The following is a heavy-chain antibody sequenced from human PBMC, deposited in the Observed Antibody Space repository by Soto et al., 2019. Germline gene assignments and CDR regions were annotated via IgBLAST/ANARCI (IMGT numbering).Heavy chain of an antibody. CDR3: TTELARYYDFWSGYPLPDY. V-gene: IGHV3-15*07. Sequence: GGSLRLSCAASGFTFSNAWMNWVRQAPGKGLEWVGRIKSKTDGGTTDYAAPVKGKFTISRDDSKNTLYLQMNSLKTEDTAVYYCTTELARYYDFWSGYPLPDYWGQGTLVTVSS. CDR2: IKSKTDGGTT. CDR1: GFTFSNAW. J-gene: IGHJ4*02. D-gene: IGHD3-3*01.